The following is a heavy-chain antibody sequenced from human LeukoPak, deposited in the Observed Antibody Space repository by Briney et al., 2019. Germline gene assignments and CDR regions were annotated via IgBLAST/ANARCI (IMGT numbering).Heavy chain of an antibody. CDR1: GFTARSYA. D-gene: IGHD4/OR15-4a*01. J-gene: IGHJ4*02. CDR3: AKERLTRREYFFDC. CDR2: IVSGGTFT. V-gene: IGHV3-NL1*01. Sequence: PGGSLRLSCPASGFTARSYAMNWVRPAPGKGLEWVSCIVSGGTFTYYAISVKGRFTPSKHNSKRTLFLQMNSLRAEDTAVYYCAKERLTRREYFFDCWGRGTLVTVSS.